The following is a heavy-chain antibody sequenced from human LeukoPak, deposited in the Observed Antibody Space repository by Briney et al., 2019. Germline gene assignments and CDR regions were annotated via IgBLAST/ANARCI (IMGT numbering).Heavy chain of an antibody. Sequence: GGSLRLSCAASGFTFSDYYMSWIRQAPGKGLEWVSYISSSGSTIYYADSVKGRFTISRDNAKNSLYLQMNGLRAEDTAVYYCARDLIGSYHYYYYYGMDVWGQGTTVTVSS. J-gene: IGHJ6*02. D-gene: IGHD2/OR15-2a*01. CDR2: ISSSGSTI. CDR1: GFTFSDYY. CDR3: ARDLIGSYHYYYYYGMDV. V-gene: IGHV3-11*01.